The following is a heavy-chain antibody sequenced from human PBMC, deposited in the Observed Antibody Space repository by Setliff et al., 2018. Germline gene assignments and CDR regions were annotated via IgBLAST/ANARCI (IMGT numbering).Heavy chain of an antibody. CDR2: VIPLFGTT. CDR1: GGTFNTYG. J-gene: IGHJ5*01. V-gene: IGHV1-69*13. CDR3: ARELRSPYWHLDS. Sequence: SVKVSCKASGGTFNTYGISWVRLAPGQGLEWMGRVIPLFGTTNYAQKFQGRVTITADESTSTGYMELRSLRSDDTAVYYCARELRSPYWHLDSWGQGTQVTVSS. D-gene: IGHD3-16*01.